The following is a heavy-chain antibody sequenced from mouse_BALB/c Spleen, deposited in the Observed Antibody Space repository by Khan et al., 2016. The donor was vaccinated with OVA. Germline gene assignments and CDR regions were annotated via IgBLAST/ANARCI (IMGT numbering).Heavy chain of an antibody. CDR1: GFSLTSYG. CDR3: TRKRESEYVDD. J-gene: IGHJ2*01. Sequence: QVQLKESGPGLVAPSQSLSITCTVSGFSLTSYGIHWVRQPPRKGLEWLGIIWDGGSTNYNSALMSRLSISKDNSRSQVFLKMNSLQTDDTAMYFCTRKRESEYVDDWGQGTTLTGSS. CDR2: IWDGGST. V-gene: IGHV2-9*02.